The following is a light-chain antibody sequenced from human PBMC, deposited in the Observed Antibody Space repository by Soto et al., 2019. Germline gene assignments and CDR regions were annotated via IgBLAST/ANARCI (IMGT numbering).Light chain of an antibody. CDR2: EVS. V-gene: IGLV2-14*01. CDR1: SSDVGGYNY. J-gene: IGLJ3*02. CDR3: SSYTSSSPFCV. Sequence: QSALTPPASVSGSPGQSITISCTGTSSDVGGYNYVSWYQQHPGKAPKLMISEVSNRPSGVSNRFYGSKSGNTASLTISGLQAEDEADYDCSSYTSSSPFCVFGGGTNVTVL.